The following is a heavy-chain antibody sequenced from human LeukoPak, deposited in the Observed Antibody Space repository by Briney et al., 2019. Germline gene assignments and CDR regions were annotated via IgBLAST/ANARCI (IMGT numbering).Heavy chain of an antibody. Sequence: GGSLRLSCAASGFTFDDYAMHWVRQAPGKGLEWVSGISWNSGSIGYADSVKGRFTISRDNAKNSLYLQMNSLRAEDTALYYCAKDIGLIAAAGTGFDYWGQGTLVTVSS. CDR3: AKDIGLIAAAGTGFDY. D-gene: IGHD6-13*01. CDR1: GFTFDDYA. V-gene: IGHV3-9*01. J-gene: IGHJ4*02. CDR2: ISWNSGSI.